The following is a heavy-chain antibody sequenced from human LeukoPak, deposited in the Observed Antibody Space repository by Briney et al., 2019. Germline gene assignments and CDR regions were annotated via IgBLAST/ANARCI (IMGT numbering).Heavy chain of an antibody. D-gene: IGHD3-3*01. J-gene: IGHJ4*02. Sequence: ASVKDSCKASGGTFSSYAISWVRQAPGQGLEWMGGIIPIFGTANYAQKFQGRVTITADESTSTAYMELSSLRSEDTAVYYCARPQYYDFWSGYCPFDYWGQGTLVTVSS. V-gene: IGHV1-69*13. CDR2: IIPIFGTA. CDR1: GGTFSSYA. CDR3: ARPQYYDFWSGYCPFDY.